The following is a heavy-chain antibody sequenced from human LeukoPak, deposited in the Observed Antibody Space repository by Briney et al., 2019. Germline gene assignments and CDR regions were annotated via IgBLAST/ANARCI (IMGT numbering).Heavy chain of an antibody. J-gene: IGHJ5*02. V-gene: IGHV1-8*01. Sequence: ASVKVSCKTSGYTFTNYDINWVRQATGQGLEWMGWMNPNSGNTGYAQKFQGRVTMTRNTSISTAYMELSSLRSEDTAVYYWARPHCCNTDLQPPEGFDPWGQGNLGTVSS. CDR1: GYTFTNYD. D-gene: IGHD2-2*01. CDR2: MNPNSGNT. CDR3: ARPHCCNTDLQPPEGFDP.